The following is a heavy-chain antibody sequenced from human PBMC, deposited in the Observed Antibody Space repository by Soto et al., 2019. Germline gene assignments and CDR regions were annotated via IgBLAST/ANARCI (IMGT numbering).Heavy chain of an antibody. D-gene: IGHD1-7*01. CDR3: ARITGTTNWFDP. CDR2: ISGSGGST. V-gene: IGHV3-23*01. Sequence: HPGGSLRLSCAASGFTFSSYAMSWVRQAPGKGLEWVSAISGSGGSTYYADSVKGRFTISRDNSKNTLYLQMNSLRAEDTAVYYCARITGTTNWFDPWGQGTLVTVSS. J-gene: IGHJ5*02. CDR1: GFTFSSYA.